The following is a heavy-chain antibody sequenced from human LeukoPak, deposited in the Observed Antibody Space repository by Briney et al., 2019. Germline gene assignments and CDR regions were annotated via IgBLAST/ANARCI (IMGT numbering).Heavy chain of an antibody. V-gene: IGHV3-23*01. CDR3: AKDQGLVDPFDY. CDR2: IRGSGDKT. Sequence: PGGSLRLSCAASGFTFSSYAMSWVRQAPGKGPDWVSSIRGSGDKTYYADSVRGRFTISRDNSKNILYLQMDNLRAEDTAVYYCAKDQGLVDPFDYWGQGTLVTVSS. D-gene: IGHD2-21*01. CDR1: GFTFSSYA. J-gene: IGHJ4*02.